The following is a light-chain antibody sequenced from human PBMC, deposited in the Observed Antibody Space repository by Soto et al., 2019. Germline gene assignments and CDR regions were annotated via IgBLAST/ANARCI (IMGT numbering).Light chain of an antibody. V-gene: IGLV2-14*01. CDR3: SSYTSSTTWV. CDR2: KVS. CDR1: SSDVGAYDH. Sequence: QSVLTQPASVSESPGQSFTISCIGTSSDVGAYDHVSWYQQHPGKAPKVIISKVSNRPSGVSTRFSGSKSGNTASLTISGLQTEDEAYYYCSSYTSSTTWVFGGGTKLTV. J-gene: IGLJ3*02.